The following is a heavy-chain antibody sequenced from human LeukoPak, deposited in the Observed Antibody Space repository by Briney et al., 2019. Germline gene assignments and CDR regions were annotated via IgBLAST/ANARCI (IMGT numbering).Heavy chain of an antibody. D-gene: IGHD5-12*01. J-gene: IGHJ4*02. CDR2: MKHDGNEK. CDR1: GITFSKYW. Sequence: GGSLRLSCVDSGITFSKYWMNWVRQAPGKGLEWVANMKHDGNEKHYVDSVEGRFTISRDNAKSSLYLQMNNLRAEDTAVYYCARDLGHSGYDLYDYWGQGTQVTVSS. V-gene: IGHV3-7*01. CDR3: ARDLGHSGYDLYDY.